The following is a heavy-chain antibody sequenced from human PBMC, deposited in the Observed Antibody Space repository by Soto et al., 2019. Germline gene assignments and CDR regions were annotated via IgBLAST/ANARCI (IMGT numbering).Heavy chain of an antibody. J-gene: IGHJ6*04. CDR3: ASPGGDIVVVSAVNVYYYYGMDV. CDR2: IIPIFGTA. CDR1: GGTFSSYA. Sequence: GASVKVSCKASGGTFSSYAISWVRQAPGQGLEWMGGIIPIFGTANYAQKFQGRVTITADESTSTAYMELSSLRSEDTAVYYCASPGGDIVVVSAVNVYYYYGMDVWGKGTTVTVSS. D-gene: IGHD2-2*01. V-gene: IGHV1-69*13.